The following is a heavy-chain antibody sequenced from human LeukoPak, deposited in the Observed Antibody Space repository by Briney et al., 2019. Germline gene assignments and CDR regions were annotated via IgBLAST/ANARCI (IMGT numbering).Heavy chain of an antibody. CDR2: IKSDGSST. J-gene: IGHJ4*02. CDR1: GFTFSSYW. Sequence: PGGSLRLSCAASGFTFSSYWMHWVRQAPGKGLVWVSRIKSDGSSTSYADSVKGRFTISRDNAKNTLYLQMSSLRAEDTAVYYCAREELLLIYVYWGQGTLVTVSS. D-gene: IGHD2-15*01. CDR3: AREELLLIYVY. V-gene: IGHV3-74*01.